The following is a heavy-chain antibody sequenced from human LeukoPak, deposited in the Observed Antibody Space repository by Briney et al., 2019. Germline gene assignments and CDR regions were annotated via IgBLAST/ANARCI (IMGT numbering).Heavy chain of an antibody. CDR2: ISTDGSST. D-gene: IGHD6-6*01. V-gene: IGHV3-74*01. Sequence: GGSLRLSCAASGFTFSSYWMHWVRQAPGKGLVWVSRISTDGSSTNSADSVKGRLTISRDNAKNTLYLQMNSLRAEDTAVYYCEREYSSSSGGVFDMGGKGKMVTVS. J-gene: IGHJ3*02. CDR1: GFTFSSYW. CDR3: EREYSSSSGGVFDM.